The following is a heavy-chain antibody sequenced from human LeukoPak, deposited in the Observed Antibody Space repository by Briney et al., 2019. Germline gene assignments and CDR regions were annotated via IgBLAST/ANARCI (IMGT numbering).Heavy chain of an antibody. Sequence: SQTLSLTCTVSGGSISSGGYYWSWIRQPPGKGLEWIGYIYHSGSTYYNPSLKSRVTISVDRSKNQFSLKLSSVTAADTAVYYCARARSDVWSGFHDDYWGQGTLVTVSS. CDR2: IYHSGST. D-gene: IGHD3-3*01. J-gene: IGHJ4*02. CDR3: ARARSDVWSGFHDDY. V-gene: IGHV4-30-2*01. CDR1: GGSISSGGYY.